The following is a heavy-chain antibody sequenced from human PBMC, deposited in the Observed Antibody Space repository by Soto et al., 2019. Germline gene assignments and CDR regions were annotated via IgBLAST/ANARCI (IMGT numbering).Heavy chain of an antibody. CDR2: IKSKTDGGTT. J-gene: IGHJ6*02. Sequence: GGALRLSCAASGFTFRNVPKNWGRPAPGKGREWGGRIKSKTDGGTTDYAAPVKGRFTISRDDSKNTLYLQMNSLKTEDTAVYYCTTSKQITMVRGVIPTSDPYYGMDVWGQGTTVTVSS. CDR3: TTSKQITMVRGVIPTSDPYYGMDV. CDR1: GFTFRNVP. V-gene: IGHV3-15*07. D-gene: IGHD3-10*01.